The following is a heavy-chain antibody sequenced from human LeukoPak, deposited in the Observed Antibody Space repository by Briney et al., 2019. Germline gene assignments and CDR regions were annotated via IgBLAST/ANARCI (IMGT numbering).Heavy chain of an antibody. J-gene: IGHJ4*02. CDR1: GFTFRSFT. CDR3: ARWGSGSYSITAFDY. Sequence: PGGSLRLSCAASGFTFRSFTMNWVRQPPGKGLEWVSYISGSSSSIYYADSVKGRFTISRDNSKNTLYLQMNSLRAEDTAVYYCARWGSGSYSITAFDYWGQGTLVTVSS. CDR2: ISGSSSSI. D-gene: IGHD1-26*01. V-gene: IGHV3-48*01.